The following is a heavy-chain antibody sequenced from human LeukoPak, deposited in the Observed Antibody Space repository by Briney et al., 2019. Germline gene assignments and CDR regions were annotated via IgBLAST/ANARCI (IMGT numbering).Heavy chain of an antibody. CDR2: ISGSGGST. D-gene: IGHD5-18*01. Sequence: PGGSLRLSCAASGFTFSNYAMSWVRQAPGKGLEWVSAISGSGGSTYYADSVKGRSTISRDNSKSTLYLQMNSLRAEDTAVYYCAKARPAMAGRGFDYWGQGTLVTVSS. CDR1: GFTFSNYA. J-gene: IGHJ4*02. V-gene: IGHV3-23*01. CDR3: AKARPAMAGRGFDY.